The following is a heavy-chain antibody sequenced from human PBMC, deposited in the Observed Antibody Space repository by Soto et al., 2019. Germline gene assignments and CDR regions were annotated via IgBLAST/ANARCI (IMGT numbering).Heavy chain of an antibody. CDR1: GDSISDTDW. CDR3: ARGEGHYGY. Sequence: QVQLQESGPGLVKPSGTLSLTCAVSGDSISDTDWWSWVRQPPGKGLEWIGEIDDTGGTNYNPSLXXRXTXXVDKAKKEFSLRLNSVTAADTAVYYCARGEGHYGYWGQGTLVTVSS. CDR2: IDDTGGT. D-gene: IGHD4-17*01. V-gene: IGHV4-4*02. J-gene: IGHJ4*02.